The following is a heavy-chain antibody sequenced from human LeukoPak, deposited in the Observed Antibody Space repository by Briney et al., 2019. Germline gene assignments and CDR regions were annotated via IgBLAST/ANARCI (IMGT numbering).Heavy chain of an antibody. CDR3: ARGGMGTIERPFDY. Sequence: PSETLSLTCSVSGYSISSGHYWGWIRQPPGKGLEWIASIYHSETTYYKSSLKSRVTISVDTSNNQFSLKLSSVTAADTAMYYCARGGMGTIERPFDYWGQGILVIVSS. V-gene: IGHV4-38-2*02. J-gene: IGHJ4*02. D-gene: IGHD5-24*01. CDR2: IYHSETT. CDR1: GYSISSGHY.